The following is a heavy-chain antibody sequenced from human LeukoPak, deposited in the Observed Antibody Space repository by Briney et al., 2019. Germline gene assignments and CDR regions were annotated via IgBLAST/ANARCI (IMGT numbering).Heavy chain of an antibody. J-gene: IGHJ3*02. D-gene: IGHD1-26*01. CDR2: IFYSGAT. V-gene: IGHV4-59*08. Sequence: VKPSETLSLTCTVSGGSISTSYWSWIRQPPGEGLEWIGYIFYSGATNYSPSLKSRVPISLRTPKNQFSLRLSSVGAADTAVYYCARHVGARYDAFDIWGQGTMVTVSS. CDR1: GGSISTSY. CDR3: ARHVGARYDAFDI.